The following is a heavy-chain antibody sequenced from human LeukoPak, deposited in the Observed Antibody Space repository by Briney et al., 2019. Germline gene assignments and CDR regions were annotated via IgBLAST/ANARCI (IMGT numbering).Heavy chain of an antibody. CDR3: ARSDGSGFYLPY. J-gene: IGHJ4*02. Sequence: PSETLSLTSAISGGSITNSSYYWGWIRQPPGKGLEWIGSIYYSGSTYYNPSLKSRVTISVDTSKNQFSLRLSSVTAADTAVYYCARSDGSGFYLPYWGQGTLVTVSS. V-gene: IGHV4-39*07. CDR2: IYYSGST. CDR1: GGSITNSSYY. D-gene: IGHD3-22*01.